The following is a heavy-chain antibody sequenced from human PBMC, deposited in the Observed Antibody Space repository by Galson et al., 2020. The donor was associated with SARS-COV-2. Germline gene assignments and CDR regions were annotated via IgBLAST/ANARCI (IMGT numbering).Heavy chain of an antibody. J-gene: IGHJ4*02. Sequence: GGSLRLSCAASGFTYSSYAMHWVRQAPGKRLEWVAVISNDGNNKYYADSVKGRFTISRDNSKNTLYLQMNSLRAEDTAVYYCAKDLSVNYYDSSGADFWGQGTLVTVSS. CDR1: GFTYSSYA. CDR2: ISNDGNNK. D-gene: IGHD3-22*01. CDR3: AKDLSVNYYDSSGADF. V-gene: IGHV3-30*04.